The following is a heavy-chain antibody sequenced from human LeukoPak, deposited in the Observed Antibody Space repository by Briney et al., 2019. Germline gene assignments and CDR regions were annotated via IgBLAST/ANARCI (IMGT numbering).Heavy chain of an antibody. CDR1: GFTFSSYT. J-gene: IGHJ4*02. V-gene: IGHV3-21*01. D-gene: IGHD1-26*01. CDR3: ARGAHSGRDQSDQLFDY. CDR2: ISSSGSYI. Sequence: GGSLRLSCAVSGFTFSSYTINWVRQTPGEGLEWVSSISSSGSYIYYADSAKGRFTISRDNVRNTLYLQMNSLRAEDTAVYYCARGAHSGRDQSDQLFDYWGQGTLVTVSS.